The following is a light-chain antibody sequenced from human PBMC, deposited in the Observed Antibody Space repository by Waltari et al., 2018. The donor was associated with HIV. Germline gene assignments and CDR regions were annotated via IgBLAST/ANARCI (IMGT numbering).Light chain of an antibody. CDR3: QQYYGKFWT. V-gene: IGKV4-1*01. CDR2: WAS. J-gene: IGKJ1*01. CDR1: QSVFYSPSNKNF. Sequence: DLVMTQFPNSLAVSLAERATMGCRSSQSVFYSPSNKNFLSWYQQKSGQPPRLLIYWASTRENGVPDRFTGSGSGADFTLTISNLQPEDVATYYCQQYYGKFWTFGQGTKVEV.